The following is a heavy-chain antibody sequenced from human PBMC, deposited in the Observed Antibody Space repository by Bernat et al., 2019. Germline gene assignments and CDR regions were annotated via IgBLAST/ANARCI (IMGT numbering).Heavy chain of an antibody. CDR3: ARATTPTYYYDSSGYYPNHDAFDI. CDR1: GYTFTDYY. V-gene: IGHV1-2*04. Sequence: QVQLVQSGAEVKKPGASVKVSCKASGYTFTDYYMHWVRQAPGQGLEWMGWINPNSGGTNYAQKFQGWVTMTRDTSISTAYMELSRLRSDDTAVYYCARATTPTYYYDSSGYYPNHDAFDIWGQGTMVTVSS. D-gene: IGHD3-22*01. CDR2: INPNSGGT. J-gene: IGHJ3*02.